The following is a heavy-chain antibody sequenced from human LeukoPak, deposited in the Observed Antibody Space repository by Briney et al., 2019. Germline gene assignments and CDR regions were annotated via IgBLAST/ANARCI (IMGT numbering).Heavy chain of an antibody. V-gene: IGHV4-34*01. CDR3: ARVPLWWLTPFDY. D-gene: IGHD5-12*01. Sequence: SETLSLTCAVSGGSLSPHYWAWIRQPLGKGLEWIGEINNCGTTNYCPSLKGRVTISVDTSKNQFSLKLTSVTAADTAMYYCARVPLWWLTPFDYWGQGTLATVSS. J-gene: IGHJ4*02. CDR1: GGSLSPHY. CDR2: INNCGTT.